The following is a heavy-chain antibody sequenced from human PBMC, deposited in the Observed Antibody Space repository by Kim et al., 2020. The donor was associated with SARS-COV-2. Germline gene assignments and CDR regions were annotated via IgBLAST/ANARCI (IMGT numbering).Heavy chain of an antibody. Sequence: SVKVSCKASGGTFSSYAISWVRQAPGQGLEWMGRIIPILGIANYAQKFQGRVTITADKSTSTAYMELSSLRSEDTAVYYCARGTTGRHYYGMDVWGQGTTVTVSS. D-gene: IGHD1-7*01. CDR2: IIPILGIA. J-gene: IGHJ6*02. CDR1: GGTFSSYA. CDR3: ARGTTGRHYYGMDV. V-gene: IGHV1-69*04.